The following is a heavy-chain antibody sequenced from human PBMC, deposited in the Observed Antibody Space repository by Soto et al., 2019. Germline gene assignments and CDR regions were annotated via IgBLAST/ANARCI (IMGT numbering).Heavy chain of an antibody. J-gene: IGHJ6*02. D-gene: IGHD2-2*01. CDR1: GYSFTSYG. CDR2: ISPYNGHT. Sequence: ASVKVSCKASGYSFTSYGIRWVRRAPGQGLEWMGWISPYNGHTQFVERFQGRVTMTTDTSTRTAYMELRNLRSDDTAHYYCARDLSIVPATHPRLENYGMDVWGQGTTVTVYS. CDR3: ARDLSIVPATHPRLENYGMDV. V-gene: IGHV1-18*01.